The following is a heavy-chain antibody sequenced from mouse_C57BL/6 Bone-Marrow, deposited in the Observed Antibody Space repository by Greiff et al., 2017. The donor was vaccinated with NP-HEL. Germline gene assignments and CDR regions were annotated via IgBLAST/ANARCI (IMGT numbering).Heavy chain of an antibody. CDR1: GFTFSSYG. CDR3: ARHSWSREYWYFDV. J-gene: IGHJ1*03. V-gene: IGHV5-6*01. CDR2: ISSGGSYT. Sequence: EVQLVESGGDLVKPGGSLKLSCAASGFTFSSYGMSWVRQTPDKRLEWVATISSGGSYTYYPDSVKGRSTISRDTAKNTPYLQMSSLKSEDTAMYYCARHSWSREYWYFDVWGTGTTVTVSS. D-gene: IGHD1-1*01.